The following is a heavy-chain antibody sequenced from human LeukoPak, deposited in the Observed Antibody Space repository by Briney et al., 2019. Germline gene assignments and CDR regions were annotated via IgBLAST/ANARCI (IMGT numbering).Heavy chain of an antibody. CDR2: INPNSGGT. V-gene: IGHV1-2*02. D-gene: IGHD6-6*01. CDR1: GYTFTGYY. J-gene: IGHJ3*02. Sequence: ASVKVSCKASGYTFTGYYMHWVRQAPGQGLEWMGWINPNSGGTNYAQKFQGRVTMTRDTSISTAYMELSRLRSDDTAVYYCARTPLSDSSSTVWAVDAFDIWGQGTMVTVSS. CDR3: ARTPLSDSSSTVWAVDAFDI.